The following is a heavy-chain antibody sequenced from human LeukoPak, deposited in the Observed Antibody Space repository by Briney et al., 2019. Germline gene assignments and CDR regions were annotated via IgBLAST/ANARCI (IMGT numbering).Heavy chain of an antibody. D-gene: IGHD1-26*01. CDR1: GYTFTGYY. Sequence: GASVKVSCKASGYTFTGYYMHWVRQAPGQGLEWMGRINPNNGGTNYAQKFQDRVTMTGDTSISTAYMELSSLRSDDTAVYYCTRESGSYHGNDYWGQGTLVTVSS. CDR3: TRESGSYHGNDY. CDR2: INPNNGGT. J-gene: IGHJ4*02. V-gene: IGHV1-2*06.